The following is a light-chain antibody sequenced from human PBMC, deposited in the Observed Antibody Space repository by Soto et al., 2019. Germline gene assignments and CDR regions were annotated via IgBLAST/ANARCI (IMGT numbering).Light chain of an antibody. V-gene: IGLV2-14*01. CDR3: SSFTSSGTLI. J-gene: IGLJ2*01. Sequence: QSALTQPASVSGSLGQSITISCTGTSSDVGTFNYVSWYQQHPDKAPKLMIYEVDDRPSGVSNRFSGSKSGNTASLTISGLQAEDEADYFCSSFTSSGTLIFGGGTKLTVL. CDR2: EVD. CDR1: SSDVGTFNY.